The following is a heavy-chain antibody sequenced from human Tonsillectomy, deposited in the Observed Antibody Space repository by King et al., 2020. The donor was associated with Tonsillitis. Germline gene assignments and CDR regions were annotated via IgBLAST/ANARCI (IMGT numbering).Heavy chain of an antibody. Sequence: QLQESGPGLVKPSETLSLTCTVSGDSISSYYWSWIRQPPGKGLEWIGYIYYSVSTNYNPSLKSRVPISVDTSKNQFSLKLSSVTAAETAVYYCARGPIVGAISAFDIWGQGTMVTVSS. CDR3: ARGPIVGAISAFDI. D-gene: IGHD1-26*01. CDR2: IYYSVST. J-gene: IGHJ3*02. CDR1: GDSISSYY. V-gene: IGHV4-59*01.